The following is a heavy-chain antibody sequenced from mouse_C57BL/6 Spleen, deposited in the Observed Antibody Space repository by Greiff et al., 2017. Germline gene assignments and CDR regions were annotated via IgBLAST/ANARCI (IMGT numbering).Heavy chain of an antibody. Sequence: QVQLKQPGAELVKPGASVKLSCKASGYTFTSYWMHWVKQRPGRGLEWIGRIDPNSGGTKYNEKFKSKATLTVDKPSSTAYMQLSSLTSEDSAVYYCAREGGIYDGYYEAYWGQGTLVTVSA. J-gene: IGHJ3*01. V-gene: IGHV1-72*01. CDR3: AREGGIYDGYYEAY. CDR1: GYTFTSYW. D-gene: IGHD2-3*01. CDR2: IDPNSGGT.